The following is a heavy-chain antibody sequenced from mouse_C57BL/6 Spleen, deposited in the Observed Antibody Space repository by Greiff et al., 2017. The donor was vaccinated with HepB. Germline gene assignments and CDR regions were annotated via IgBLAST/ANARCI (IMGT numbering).Heavy chain of an antibody. CDR1: GYTFTSYW. V-gene: IGHV1-74*01. D-gene: IGHD2-4*01. CDR3: VLSTMITASGFAY. J-gene: IGHJ3*01. CDR2: IHPSDSDT. Sequence: QVQLQQPGAELVKPGASVKVSCKASGYTFTSYWMHWVKQRPGQGLEWIGRIHPSDSDTNYNQKFKGKATLTVDKSSSTAYMQLSSLTSEDSAVYYCVLSTMITASGFAYGGQGTLVTVSA.